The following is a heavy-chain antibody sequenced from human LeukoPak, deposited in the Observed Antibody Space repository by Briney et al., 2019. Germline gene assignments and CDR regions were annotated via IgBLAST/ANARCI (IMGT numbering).Heavy chain of an antibody. J-gene: IGHJ4*02. CDR3: VKDEGYCSGGSCYRQDY. CDR2: ISNDGSNK. CDR1: GFTFSTYG. D-gene: IGHD2-15*01. V-gene: IGHV3-30*18. Sequence: PGGSLRLSCAASGFTFSTYGMHWVRQAPGKGLEWVAVISNDGSNKYYVDSVKGRFTISRDNSKNTLYLQMNSLRAEDTAVYYRVKDEGYCSGGSCYRQDYWGQGTLVTVSS.